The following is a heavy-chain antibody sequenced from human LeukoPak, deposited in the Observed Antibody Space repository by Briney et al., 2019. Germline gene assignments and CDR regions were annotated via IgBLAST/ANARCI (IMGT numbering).Heavy chain of an antibody. CDR3: ARGGWSLGYCSSSSCLDWFDP. CDR2: MNPNSGNT. Sequence: GASVKVSCKASGYTFTSYDIHWVRQATGQGLESMGWMNPNSGNTGYAQKFQGRVTMTRNTSISTAYMELSSLRSEDTAVYYCARGGWSLGYCSSSSCLDWFDPWGQGTLVTVSS. J-gene: IGHJ5*02. V-gene: IGHV1-8*01. D-gene: IGHD2-2*01. CDR1: GYTFTSYD.